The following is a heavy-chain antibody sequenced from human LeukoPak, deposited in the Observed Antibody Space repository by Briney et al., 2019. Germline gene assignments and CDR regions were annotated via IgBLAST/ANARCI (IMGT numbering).Heavy chain of an antibody. CDR1: GGSFSGYY. V-gene: IGHV4-34*01. J-gene: IGHJ3*02. CDR2: IDHSGST. Sequence: SETLSLTCAVYGGSFSGYYWSWIRQPPGKGLEWIGEIDHSGSTNYNPSLKSRVTISVDTSKNQFSLKLSSVTAADTAVYYCARVSSRFLEWLLYRSYAFDIWGQGTMVTVSS. CDR3: ARVSSRFLEWLLYRSYAFDI. D-gene: IGHD3-3*01.